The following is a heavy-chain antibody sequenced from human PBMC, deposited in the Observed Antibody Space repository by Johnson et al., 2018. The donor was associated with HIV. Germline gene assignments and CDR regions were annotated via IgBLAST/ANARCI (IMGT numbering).Heavy chain of an antibody. V-gene: IGHV3-30*02. CDR2: IRYDGSNK. J-gene: IGHJ3*02. CDR1: GFTFDDYG. D-gene: IGHD3-10*01. CDR3: TRASIPSQYYGLMGNAFDI. Sequence: QVQLVESGGGVVRPGGSLRLSCADSGFTFDDYGMSWVRQAPGKGLEWVAFIRYDGSNKYYADSVKGRFTISRDNRKNTLYMQMTSLRAEDMAVYYCTRASIPSQYYGLMGNAFDIWGQGTTVTVSS.